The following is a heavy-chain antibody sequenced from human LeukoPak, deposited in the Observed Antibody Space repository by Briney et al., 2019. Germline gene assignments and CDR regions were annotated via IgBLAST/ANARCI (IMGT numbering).Heavy chain of an antibody. Sequence: PSETLPLTCAVSGYSINCGYFWAWIRQTPGKGLEWIGSIYHSGNTYSNPSLKSRVTISVDTSKNQFSLNLNSVTAADTALYYCARHGANYYYFDYWGQGTLVTVSS. J-gene: IGHJ4*02. CDR1: GYSINCGYF. D-gene: IGHD4/OR15-4a*01. CDR2: IYHSGNT. CDR3: ARHGANYYYFDY. V-gene: IGHV4-38-2*01.